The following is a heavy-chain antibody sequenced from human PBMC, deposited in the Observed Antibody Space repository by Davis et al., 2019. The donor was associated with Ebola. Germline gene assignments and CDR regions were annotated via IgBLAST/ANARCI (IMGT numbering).Heavy chain of an antibody. CDR1: GFTFNEYA. D-gene: IGHD6-6*01. V-gene: IGHV3-30*04. J-gene: IGHJ4*02. CDR2: ISYDGSNK. CDR3: ARRYSSSSGSHFDY. Sequence: PGGSLRLSCVVSGFTFNEYAMNWVRQAPGKGLEWLAVISYDGSNKYYADSVKGRFTISRDNFKNTLYLQMNSLRVEDTAVYYCARRYSSSSGSHFDYWGQGTLVPVSS.